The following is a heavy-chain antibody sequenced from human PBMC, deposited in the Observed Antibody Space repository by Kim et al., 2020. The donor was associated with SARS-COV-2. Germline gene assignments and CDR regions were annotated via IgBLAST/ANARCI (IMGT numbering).Heavy chain of an antibody. CDR3: ATGVGATAFSYYYYYGMDV. CDR1: GYTLTELS. CDR2: FDPEDGET. D-gene: IGHD1-26*01. V-gene: IGHV1-24*01. J-gene: IGHJ6*02. Sequence: ASVKVSCKVSGYTLTELSMHWVRQAPGKGLEWMGGFDPEDGETIYAQKFQGRVTMTEDTSTDTAYMELSSLRSEDTAVYYCATGVGATAFSYYYYYGMDVWGQGTTVTVSS.